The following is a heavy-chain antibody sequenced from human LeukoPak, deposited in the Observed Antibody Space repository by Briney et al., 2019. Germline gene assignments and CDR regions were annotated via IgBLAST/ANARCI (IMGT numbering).Heavy chain of an antibody. J-gene: IGHJ4*02. Sequence: SETLSLTCTVSGGSISSYYWSWIRQPPGKGLEWIGYIYYSWSTNYNPSLKSRVTISVDTSKNQFSLKLSSVTAADTAVYYCARALGAIDDYWGQGTLVTVSS. D-gene: IGHD1-26*01. CDR3: ARALGAIDDY. V-gene: IGHV4-59*01. CDR1: GGSISSYY. CDR2: IYYSWST.